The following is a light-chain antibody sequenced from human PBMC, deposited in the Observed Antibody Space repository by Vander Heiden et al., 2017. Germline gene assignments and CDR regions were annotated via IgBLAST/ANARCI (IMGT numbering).Light chain of an antibody. CDR1: QSVLYSSNNKNY. V-gene: IGKV4-1*01. J-gene: IGKJ4*01. Sequence: DIVMTQFPDSLSVSLGERATFNCKSSQSVLYSSNNKNYLAWYQQKPGQPPKLLIYWASTRESGVPDRFSGSGSGTDFTLTISSLQAEDVAVYYCQQYYSTPQTFGGGTKVEIK. CDR2: WAS. CDR3: QQYYSTPQT.